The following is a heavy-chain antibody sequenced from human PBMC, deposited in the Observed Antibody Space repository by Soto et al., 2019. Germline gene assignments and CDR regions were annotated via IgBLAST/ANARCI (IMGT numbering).Heavy chain of an antibody. CDR2: INGYNGNT. Sequence: QVQLVQSGAEVKKPGASVKVSCKASGYTFTTYGISWVRQAPGQGLEWMGWINGYNGNTNYAQKPQGRVTTTTDTSTSTAYMELRSLRSDDTAVYYCARDPVAGTYFDYWGQGTLVTVSS. V-gene: IGHV1-18*01. D-gene: IGHD6-19*01. CDR1: GYTFTTYG. CDR3: ARDPVAGTYFDY. J-gene: IGHJ4*02.